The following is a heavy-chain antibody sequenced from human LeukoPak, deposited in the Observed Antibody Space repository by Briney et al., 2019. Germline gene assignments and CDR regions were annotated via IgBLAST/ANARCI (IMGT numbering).Heavy chain of an antibody. CDR2: IYYSGST. CDR3: ARVGSYYGSGRAQKRYYYYGMDV. D-gene: IGHD3-10*01. CDR1: GGSISSYY. J-gene: IGHJ6*02. V-gene: IGHV4-59*08. Sequence: PPETLSLTCTVSGGSISSYYWSWIRQPPGKGLEWIGYIYYSGSTNYNPSLKSRVTISVDTSKNQFSLKLSSVTAADTAVYYCARVGSYYGSGRAQKRYYYYGMDVWGQGTTVTVSS.